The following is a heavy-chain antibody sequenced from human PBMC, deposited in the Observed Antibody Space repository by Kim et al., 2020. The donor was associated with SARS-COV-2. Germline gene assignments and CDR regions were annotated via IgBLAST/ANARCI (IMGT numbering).Heavy chain of an antibody. D-gene: IGHD6-13*01. Sequence: PSLKSRVTISVDTSKNQFSLKLSSVTAADTAVYYCASGVEQQLVPGWFDPWGQGTLVTVSS. J-gene: IGHJ5*02. CDR3: ASGVEQQLVPGWFDP. V-gene: IGHV4-39*01.